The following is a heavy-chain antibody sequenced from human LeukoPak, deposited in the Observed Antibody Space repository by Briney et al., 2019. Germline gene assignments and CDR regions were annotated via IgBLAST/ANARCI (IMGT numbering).Heavy chain of an antibody. D-gene: IGHD2-15*01. V-gene: IGHV3-23*01. CDR2: FSVSDGIT. CDR3: AKLASPGYCSGGTCLFDF. Sequence: PGGTLRLSCAASGFTFSSYAMSWVRQAPGKGLEWVSGFSVSDGITYYADSVKGRFTISRDNSKNTLYLQMNSLRAEDTAVYYCAKLASPGYCSGGTCLFDFWGQGTLVTVSS. J-gene: IGHJ4*02. CDR1: GFTFSSYA.